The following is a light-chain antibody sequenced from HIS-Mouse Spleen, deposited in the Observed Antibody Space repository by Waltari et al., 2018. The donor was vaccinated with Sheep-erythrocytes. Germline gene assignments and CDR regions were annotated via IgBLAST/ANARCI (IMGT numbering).Light chain of an antibody. CDR1: SSNIGAGYD. CDR2: GSR. CDR3: QSYDSSLSGSV. V-gene: IGLV1-40*01. Sequence: QSVLTQPPSVSGAPGQRVTISCTGSSSNIGAGYDVHWYQQLPGTAPKLLIYGSRNRPSGVPDRVSGSKSGTSASLAITGLQAEDEADDYCQSYDSSLSGSVFGGGTKLTVL. J-gene: IGLJ3*02.